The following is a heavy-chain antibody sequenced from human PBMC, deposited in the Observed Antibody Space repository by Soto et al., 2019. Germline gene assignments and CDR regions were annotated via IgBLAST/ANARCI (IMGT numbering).Heavy chain of an antibody. Sequence: LSCAASGFTFSSYGMHWVRQAPGKGLEWVAVIWYDGSNKYYADSVKGRFTISRDNSKNTLYLQMNSLRAEDTAVYYCARDQVAADRHIDYWGQGTLVTVSS. CDR1: GFTFSSYG. CDR2: IWYDGSNK. J-gene: IGHJ4*02. D-gene: IGHD6-13*01. V-gene: IGHV3-33*01. CDR3: ARDQVAADRHIDY.